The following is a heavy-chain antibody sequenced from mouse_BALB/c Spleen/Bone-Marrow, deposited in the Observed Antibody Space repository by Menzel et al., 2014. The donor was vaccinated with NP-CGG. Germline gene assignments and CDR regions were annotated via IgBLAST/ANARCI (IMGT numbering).Heavy chain of an antibody. J-gene: IGHJ4*01. CDR1: GFSFRSYA. V-gene: IGHV5-6-5*01. D-gene: IGHD2-10*02. CDR3: ARGPSYGNYLYYALDY. CDR2: IISGGNT. Sequence: EVKLEESGGGLVKPGGSLKLSCAASGFSFRSYAMSWVRQTPERRLEWVASIISGGNTYYPDSVKGRFTIPRDNARTIIYLQMSSLTSEDTAMYYCARGPSYGNYLYYALDYWGQGTSVTVSS.